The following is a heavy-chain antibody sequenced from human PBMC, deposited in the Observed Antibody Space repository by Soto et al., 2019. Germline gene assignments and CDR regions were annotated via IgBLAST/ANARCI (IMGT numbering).Heavy chain of an antibody. V-gene: IGHV1-18*04. CDR1: GYTFINYG. CDR2: ISAYNHNT. CDR3: ARVSRNGIFGVPARGMDV. J-gene: IGHJ6*02. D-gene: IGHD3-3*01. Sequence: ASVKVSCKASGYTFINYGVSWVRQAPGQGLEWMGWISAYNHNTHYAQKFQGRVTMTTDTSTSTAYMEVRSLRYDDTAVYYCARVSRNGIFGVPARGMDVWGQGTTVTVSS.